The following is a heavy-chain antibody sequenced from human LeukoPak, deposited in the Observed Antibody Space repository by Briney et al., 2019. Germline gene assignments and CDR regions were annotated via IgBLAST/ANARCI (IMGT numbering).Heavy chain of an antibody. J-gene: IGHJ4*02. CDR1: GGSITNYF. CDR2: IYYTGST. CDR3: ARQSPAAAGQGLDY. V-gene: IGHV4-59*08. D-gene: IGHD6-25*01. Sequence: SETLSLTCTVSGGSITNYFWSWIRQPPGKGLEWIGYIYYTGSTNYNPSLKSRVTMSVDTSKNQFSLKVTSVIAADTAVYYCARQSPAAAGQGLDYWGQGALVTVSS.